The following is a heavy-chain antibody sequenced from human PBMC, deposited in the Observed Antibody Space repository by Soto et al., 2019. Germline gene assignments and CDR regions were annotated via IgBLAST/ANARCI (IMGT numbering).Heavy chain of an antibody. CDR1: GFTFSSDW. Sequence: GGTLKLPCAASGFTFSSDWKHWVRQAPGKWLVWVSRINSDGSSTSYADSVKGRFTISRDNAKNTLYLQMNSLRAEDTAVYYCARSTPSDYWGQGTLVTVSS. J-gene: IGHJ4*02. CDR2: INSDGSST. CDR3: ARSTPSDY. V-gene: IGHV3-74*01.